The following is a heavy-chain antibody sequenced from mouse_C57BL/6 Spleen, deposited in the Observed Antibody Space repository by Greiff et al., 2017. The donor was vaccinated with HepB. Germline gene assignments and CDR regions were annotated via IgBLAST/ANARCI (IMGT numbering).Heavy chain of an antibody. CDR2: IHHNSGST. V-gene: IGHV1-64*01. D-gene: IGHD1-1*01. CDR3: ATFIATVVAPYFDV. Sequence: QVQLQQPGAELVKPGASVKLSCKASGYTFTSYWLHWVKQRPGQGLEWIGMIHHNSGSTHYNEKFKSKAKLTVDKSSSTAYMQLSSLTSEDSAVYYCATFIATVVAPYFDVWGTVTTVTVSS. J-gene: IGHJ1*03. CDR1: GYTFTSYW.